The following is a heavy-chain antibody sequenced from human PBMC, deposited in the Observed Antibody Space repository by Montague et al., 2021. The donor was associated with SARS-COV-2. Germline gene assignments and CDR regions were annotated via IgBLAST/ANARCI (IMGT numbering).Heavy chain of an antibody. J-gene: IGHJ4*02. V-gene: IGHV2-5*02. D-gene: IGHD5-18*01. Sequence: PALVKPTQTLTLTCTFSGFSLSTSGVGVAWIRQPPGKALEWLAIIYWDDDRRYSPSLESGLTITKDTPKNQVVLTMTDMDPGDTVTYYCVYSIKPRRSGPGYGRRCYHFDSWGQGTLVTVSS. CDR3: VYSIKPRRSGPGYGRRCYHFDS. CDR2: IYWDDDR. CDR1: GFSLSTSGVG.